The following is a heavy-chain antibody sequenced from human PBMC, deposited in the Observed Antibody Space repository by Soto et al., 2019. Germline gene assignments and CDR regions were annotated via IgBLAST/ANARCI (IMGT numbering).Heavy chain of an antibody. CDR1: GGSFSDYY. Sequence: QVQLQQWGAGLLKPSETLSLTCAVYGGSFSDYYWSWIRQPPGKGLEWIGEINHSGSTNYSPSLKSRVTMSVGTSNNQFSLKLSSVTAADTAVYYCARGYDAFDIWGQGTMVTVSS. CDR3: ARGYDAFDI. J-gene: IGHJ3*02. CDR2: INHSGST. V-gene: IGHV4-34*01.